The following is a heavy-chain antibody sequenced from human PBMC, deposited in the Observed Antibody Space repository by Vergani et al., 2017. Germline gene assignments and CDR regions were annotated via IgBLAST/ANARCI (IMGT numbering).Heavy chain of an antibody. Sequence: QLQLQESGPGLVKPSETLSLTCTVSGGSISSSSRYNWGWIRQPPGKGLEWIGSIYYGGSTYYNPSLKSRVTISVDTSKNQFSLKLTSVTAADTAVYYCARHSAGLVGATSFDYWGQGTLVTVSS. CDR2: IYYGGST. CDR3: ARHSAGLVGATSFDY. D-gene: IGHD1-26*01. J-gene: IGHJ4*02. V-gene: IGHV4-39*01. CDR1: GGSISSSSRYN.